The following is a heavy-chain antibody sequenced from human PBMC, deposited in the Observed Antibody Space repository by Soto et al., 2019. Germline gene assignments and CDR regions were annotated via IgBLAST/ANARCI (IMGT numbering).Heavy chain of an antibody. V-gene: IGHV1-46*01. D-gene: IGHD2-15*01. J-gene: IGHJ6*02. CDR1: GYTFTSYS. CDR2: INPSSGRT. CDR3: ARDHNFGFILYAMDV. Sequence: ASVKVSCKASGYTFTSYSMHWVRQAPGQGLEWMGIINPSSGRTSYAQNFQGRVTMTSDTSTSIVYMEMSSLKSEDTAVYYSARDHNFGFILYAMDVWGQGTTVTVSS.